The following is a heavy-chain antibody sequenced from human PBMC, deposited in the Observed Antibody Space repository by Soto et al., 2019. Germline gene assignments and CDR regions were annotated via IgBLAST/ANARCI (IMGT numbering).Heavy chain of an antibody. D-gene: IGHD2-15*01. J-gene: IGHJ1*01. Sequence: SETLSLTCTVVGGSMSSSTYYWGWIRQPPGKGLEWIGDMDHSGSTNYNPSLKSRVTISVDTSKNQFSLKLSSVTAADTAVYYCARVGVVVAATPTPYAEYFQHWGQGTLVTVSS. CDR2: MDHSGST. CDR1: GGSMSSSTYY. CDR3: ARVGVVVAATPTPYAEYFQH. V-gene: IGHV4-39*07.